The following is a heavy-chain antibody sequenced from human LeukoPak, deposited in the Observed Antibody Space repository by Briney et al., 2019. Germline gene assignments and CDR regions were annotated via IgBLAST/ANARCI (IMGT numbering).Heavy chain of an antibody. CDR2: INPSGGST. J-gene: IGHJ4*02. CDR1: GYTFTSCY. Sequence: ASVKVSCKASGYTFTSCYIHWVRQAPGQGLEWMGIINPSGGSTSYAQKFQGRLTMSRDTSTSTVYMELSSLRSEDTAVYYCAREEGVVAGTFDFWGQGTLVTVSS. D-gene: IGHD6-19*01. V-gene: IGHV1-46*03. CDR3: AREEGVVAGTFDF.